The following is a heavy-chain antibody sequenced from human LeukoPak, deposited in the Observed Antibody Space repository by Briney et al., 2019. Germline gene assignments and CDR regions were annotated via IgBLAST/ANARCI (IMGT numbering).Heavy chain of an antibody. CDR3: ARETYGSGSCFDY. CDR2: ISWNSGSI. V-gene: IGHV3-9*01. D-gene: IGHD3-10*01. CDR1: GFTFDDYA. Sequence: PGRSLRLSCAASGFTFDDYAMHWVRQAPGKGLEWVSGISWNSGSIGYADSVKGRFTISRDNAKNSLYLQMNSLRAEDTAVYYCARETYGSGSCFDYWGQGTLVTVSS. J-gene: IGHJ4*02.